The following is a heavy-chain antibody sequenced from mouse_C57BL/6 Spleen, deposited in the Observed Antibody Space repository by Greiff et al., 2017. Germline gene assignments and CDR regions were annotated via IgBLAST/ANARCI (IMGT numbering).Heavy chain of an antibody. CDR1: GYSFTSYY. J-gene: IGHJ3*01. CDR3: ARGGSNYEGFAY. D-gene: IGHD2-5*01. CDR2: IYPGSGNT. V-gene: IGHV1-66*01. Sequence: VMLVESGPELVKPGASVKISCKASGYSFTSYYIHWVKQRPGQGLEWIGWIYPGSGNTKYNEKFKGKATLTAETSSSTAYMQLSSLTSEDSAVYYCARGGSNYEGFAYWGQGTLVTVSA.